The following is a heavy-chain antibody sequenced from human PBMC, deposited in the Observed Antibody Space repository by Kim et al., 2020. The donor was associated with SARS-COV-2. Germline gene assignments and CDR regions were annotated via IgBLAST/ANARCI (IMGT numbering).Heavy chain of an antibody. CDR1: GFTFSSYA. CDR2: ISGSGGST. V-gene: IGHV3-23*01. J-gene: IGHJ4*02. CDR3: AKELRAYYYDSGGYCDY. D-gene: IGHD3-10*01. Sequence: GGSLRLSCAASGFTFSSYAMSWVRQAPGKGLEWVSAISGSGGSTYYADSVKGRFTISRDNSKNTLYLQMNSLRAEDTAVYYCAKELRAYYYDSGGYCDYWGQGTLVTVSS.